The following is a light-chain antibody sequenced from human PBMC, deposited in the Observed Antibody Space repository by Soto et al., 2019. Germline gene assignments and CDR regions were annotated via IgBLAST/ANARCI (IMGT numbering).Light chain of an antibody. CDR1: SSDVGSYNY. CDR2: TVS. CDR3: SSYTRSSTYV. J-gene: IGLJ1*01. V-gene: IGLV2-14*01. Sequence: QSVLTQPASVSGSPGQSITISCTGTSSDVGSYNYVSWYQQHPGKAPKLMIYTVSNRPSGISNRFSGSKSGSTASLTISGLQAEDEADYYCSSYTRSSTYVFGTGTQLTVL.